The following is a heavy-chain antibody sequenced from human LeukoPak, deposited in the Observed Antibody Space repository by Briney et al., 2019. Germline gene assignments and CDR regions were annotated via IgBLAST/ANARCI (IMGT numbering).Heavy chain of an antibody. CDR1: GGSISSYY. D-gene: IGHD3-22*01. V-gene: IGHV4-59*08. J-gene: IGHJ4*02. CDR3: ATLQSSGYDYSDY. CDR2: IYYSGST. Sequence: SETLSLTCTVSGGSISSYYWGWVRQPPGKGLEWIGYIYYSGSTDYNPSLKSRVTMSVDTSKNQFSLKLSSVTAADTAVYYCATLQSSGYDYSDYWGQGILVTVSS.